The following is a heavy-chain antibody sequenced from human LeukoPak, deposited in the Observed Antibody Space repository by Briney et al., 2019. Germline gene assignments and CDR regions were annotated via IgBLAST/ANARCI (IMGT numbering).Heavy chain of an antibody. CDR3: ARGKSSSWYGDYYYGMDV. Sequence: ASVTVSCKASGYTFTGYYMHWVRQAPGQGLEWMGWINPNSGGTNYAQKFQGRVTMTRDTSISTAYMELSRLRSDDTAVYYCARGKSSSWYGDYYYGMDVWGQGTLVTVSS. CDR1: GYTFTGYY. D-gene: IGHD6-13*01. V-gene: IGHV1-2*02. CDR2: INPNSGGT. J-gene: IGHJ6*02.